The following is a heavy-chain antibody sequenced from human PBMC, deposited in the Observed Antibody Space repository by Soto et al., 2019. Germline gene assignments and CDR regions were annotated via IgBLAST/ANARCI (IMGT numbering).Heavy chain of an antibody. Sequence: QVQLQESGPGLVKPSETLSLTCTVSGGSISGGDYYWTWIRQSPGKVLEWIGNIYYTGTTYYNPSLTSRVTISVDTSNNQFSLRLDSATATGTAVYYCARGMGMIRRHDSWGQGTLVIVST. CDR2: IYYTGTT. J-gene: IGHJ4*02. V-gene: IGHV4-30-4*01. CDR1: GGSISGGDYY. D-gene: IGHD3-22*01. CDR3: ARGMGMIRRHDS.